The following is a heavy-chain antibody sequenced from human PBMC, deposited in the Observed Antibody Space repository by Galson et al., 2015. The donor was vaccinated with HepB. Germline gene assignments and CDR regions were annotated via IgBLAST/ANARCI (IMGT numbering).Heavy chain of an antibody. CDR1: GFTFSSYS. Sequence: SLRLSCAASGFTFSSYSMNWVRQAPGKGLEWVSYISSSSSTIYYADSVKGRFTISRDNAKNSLYLQMNSLRAEDTAVYYCARDGSYYYDSSGYGGVYWGQGTLVTVSS. J-gene: IGHJ4*02. CDR3: ARDGSYYYDSSGYGGVY. V-gene: IGHV3-48*04. CDR2: ISSSSSTI. D-gene: IGHD3-22*01.